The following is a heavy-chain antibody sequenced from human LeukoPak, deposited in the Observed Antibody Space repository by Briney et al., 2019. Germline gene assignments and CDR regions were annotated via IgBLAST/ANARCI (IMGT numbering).Heavy chain of an antibody. Sequence: KPSETLSLTCAVYGGSFSGYYWSWIRQPPGKGLEWIGEINHSGSTNYNPSLKSRVTISVDTSKNQFSLKLSSVTAADTAVYYCARGVPGVVVITYYFDYWGQGTLVTVSS. D-gene: IGHD3-22*01. CDR3: ARGVPGVVVITYYFDY. CDR2: INHSGST. CDR1: GGSFSGYY. V-gene: IGHV4-34*01. J-gene: IGHJ4*02.